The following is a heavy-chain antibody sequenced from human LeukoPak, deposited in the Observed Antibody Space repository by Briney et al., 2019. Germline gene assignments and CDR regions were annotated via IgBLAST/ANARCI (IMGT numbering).Heavy chain of an antibody. CDR3: ARVPPSRAHIAAAGTIGMDV. Sequence: PGGSLRLSCAASGFTVSSNYMSWVRQAPGKGLEWVSVIYSGGSTYYADSVKGRFTISRDNSKNTLYLQMNSLRAEDTAVYYCARVPPSRAHIAAAGTIGMDVWGQGTTVTVSS. D-gene: IGHD6-13*01. CDR2: IYSGGST. V-gene: IGHV3-66*01. J-gene: IGHJ6*02. CDR1: GFTVSSNY.